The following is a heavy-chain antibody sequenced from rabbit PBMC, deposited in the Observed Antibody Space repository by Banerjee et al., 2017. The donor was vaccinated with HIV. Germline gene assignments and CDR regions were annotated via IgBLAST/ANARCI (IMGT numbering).Heavy chain of an antibody. CDR1: GFSFSSSYW. J-gene: IGHJ6*01. CDR2: IYGGSGGST. Sequence: QSLEESGGDLVKPGASLTLTCTASGFSFSSSYWICWVRQAPGKGLEWIACIYGGSGGSTYYASWAKGRFTISKTSSTTVTLQMTSLTAADTATYFCARDHGYTTYRGMDLWGQGTLVTVS. D-gene: IGHD7-1*01. V-gene: IGHV1S40*01. CDR3: ARDHGYTTYRGMDL.